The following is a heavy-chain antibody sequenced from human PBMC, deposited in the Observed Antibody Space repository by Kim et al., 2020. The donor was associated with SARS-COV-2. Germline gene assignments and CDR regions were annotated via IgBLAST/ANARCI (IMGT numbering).Heavy chain of an antibody. Sequence: TANYAQQFQGSVTIPADESTSTAYMELSSLRSEDTAVYYCARGDVGWFDPWGQGTLVTVSS. CDR3: ARGDVGWFDP. J-gene: IGHJ5*02. D-gene: IGHD2-21*01. CDR2: TA. V-gene: IGHV1-69*01.